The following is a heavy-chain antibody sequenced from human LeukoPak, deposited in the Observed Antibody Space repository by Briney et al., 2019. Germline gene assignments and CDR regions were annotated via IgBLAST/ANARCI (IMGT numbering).Heavy chain of an antibody. CDR2: IYYSGST. D-gene: IGHD4-23*01. V-gene: IGHV4-39*01. J-gene: IGHJ4*02. CDR3: ARPVPGGNSFDY. Sequence: PSETLSLTCTVSGGSISSSSYYWGWIRQPPGKGLEWIGSIYYSGSTYYNPSLKSRVTISVDTSKNQFSLKLSSVTAADTAVYYCARPVPGGNSFDYWGQGTLVTVSS. CDR1: GGSISSSSYY.